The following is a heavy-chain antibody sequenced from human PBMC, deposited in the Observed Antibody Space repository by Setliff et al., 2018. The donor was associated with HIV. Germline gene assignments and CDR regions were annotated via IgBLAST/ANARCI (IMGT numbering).Heavy chain of an antibody. CDR2: IRYGGSNK. CDR1: GFTFSTYG. V-gene: IGHV3-30*02. D-gene: IGHD2-8*01. Sequence: GSLRLSCVASGFTFSTYGMHWVRQAPGKGLEWVAFIRYGGSNKYYADSVKGRFTISRDSSMNTLYLQMNSLRAEDTAVYYCAKDRDCNIGRCPPDAFDNWGQGTMVTVSS. CDR3: AKDRDCNIGRCPPDAFDN. J-gene: IGHJ3*02.